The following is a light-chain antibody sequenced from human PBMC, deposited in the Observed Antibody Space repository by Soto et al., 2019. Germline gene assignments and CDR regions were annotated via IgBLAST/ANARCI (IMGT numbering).Light chain of an antibody. CDR1: QSVSSN. J-gene: IGKJ5*01. CDR3: QHYGGSPIT. CDR2: DAS. Sequence: EIVITQSPATLSVSPGESATLSCRASQSVSSNLAWHQQKPGQAPRLLISDASTRATGIPDRFSGSGSGTDFTLTISRLEPEDFALYYCQHYGGSPITFGQGTRLEIK. V-gene: IGKV3-20*01.